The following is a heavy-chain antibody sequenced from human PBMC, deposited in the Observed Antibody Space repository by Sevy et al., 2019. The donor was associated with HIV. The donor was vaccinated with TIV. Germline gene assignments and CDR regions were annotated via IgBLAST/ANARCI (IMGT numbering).Heavy chain of an antibody. J-gene: IGHJ4*02. CDR1: GFTFSSYS. D-gene: IGHD6-13*01. V-gene: IGHV3-21*01. Sequence: GGSLRLSCAASGFTFSSYSMNWVRQAPGKGLEWVSSISSSSSYIYYGVSVKGRFTISRDNAKNSLYLQMNSLRAEDTAVYCCATLGGSSSWYGDTYYFDYWGQGTLVTVSS. CDR2: ISSSSSYI. CDR3: ATLGGSSSWYGDTYYFDY.